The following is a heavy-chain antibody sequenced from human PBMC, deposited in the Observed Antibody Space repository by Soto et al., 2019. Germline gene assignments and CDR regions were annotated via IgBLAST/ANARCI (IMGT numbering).Heavy chain of an antibody. CDR2: MSYDGTDK. CDR3: ARDLSGSLVRGGILDY. D-gene: IGHD3-10*01. V-gene: IGHV3-30*09. J-gene: IGHJ4*02. CDR1: GFIFSTSI. Sequence: QVRLVESGGAVVQPGGSLRLSCAASGFIFSTSILHWVRQAPGKGLEWVAVMSYDGTDKYYADSVKGRLAISRDNSKNTLYLEMNSLRPEDTAEYYCARDLSGSLVRGGILDYWGQGTLVTVSS.